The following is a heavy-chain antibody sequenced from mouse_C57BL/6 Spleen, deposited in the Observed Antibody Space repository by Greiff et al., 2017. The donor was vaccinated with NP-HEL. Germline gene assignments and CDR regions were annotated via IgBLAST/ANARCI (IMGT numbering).Heavy chain of an antibody. CDR3: ARSLDGGFAY. V-gene: IGHV1-7*01. CDR1: GYTFTSYW. Sequence: QVQLQQSGAELAKPGASVTLSCTASGYTFTSYWMHWVKQRPGQGLAWIGYINPSSGYTKYNQKFKDKATLTADKSSSTAYMQLSSLTYEDAAVYYCARSLDGGFAYWGQGTLVTVSA. CDR2: INPSSGYT. J-gene: IGHJ3*01.